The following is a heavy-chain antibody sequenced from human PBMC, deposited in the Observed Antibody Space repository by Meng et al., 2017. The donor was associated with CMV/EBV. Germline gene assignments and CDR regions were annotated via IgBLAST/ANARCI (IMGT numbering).Heavy chain of an antibody. CDR1: GYYFINHY. D-gene: IGHD3-10*01. Sequence: GYYFINHYIYRVRQAPGQGLEWMGMLNPSGGSPTYAQKFQARVTLTRDTSTRTVYMELSGLRSEDTAVYYCARVPTRSYYPLYYFDYWGQGTLVTVSS. CDR2: LNPSGGSP. V-gene: IGHV1-46*01. CDR3: ARVPTRSYYPLYYFDY. J-gene: IGHJ4*02.